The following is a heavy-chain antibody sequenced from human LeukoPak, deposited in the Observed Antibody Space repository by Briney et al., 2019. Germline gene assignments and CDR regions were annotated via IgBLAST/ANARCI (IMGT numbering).Heavy chain of an antibody. CDR1: GYTFTGYY. CDR3: ASEAYCSGGSCSAYFDY. V-gene: IGHV1-2*02. J-gene: IGHJ4*02. CDR2: INPNSGGT. Sequence: ASVKVSCKASGYTFTGYYMHWVRQAPGQGLEWMGWINPNSGGTNYAQKFQGRVTMTRDTSVSTAYMGLSRLRSDDTAVYYCASEAYCSGGSCSAYFDYWGQGTLVTVSS. D-gene: IGHD2-15*01.